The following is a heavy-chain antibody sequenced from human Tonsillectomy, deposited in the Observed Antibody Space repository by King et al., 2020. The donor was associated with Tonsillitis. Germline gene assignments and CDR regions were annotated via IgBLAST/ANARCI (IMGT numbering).Heavy chain of an antibody. CDR3: ARQDTSTSYWYFDL. V-gene: IGHV5-51*01. D-gene: IGHD2-2*01. Sequence: QLVQSGAEVKKPGESLKISCKGSGYSFTSYWIGWVRQMPGKGLEWMGLISPGDSDTKYSPSFQGQVTISADKSITTAYLQWSSLKASDTAVYYCARQDTSTSYWYFDLWGRGTLVTVSS. CDR1: GYSFTSYW. J-gene: IGHJ2*01. CDR2: ISPGDSDT.